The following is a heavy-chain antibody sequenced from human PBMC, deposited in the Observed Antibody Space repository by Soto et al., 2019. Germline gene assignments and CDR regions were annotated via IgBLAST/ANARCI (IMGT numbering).Heavy chain of an antibody. CDR3: AKPHTALSNYYGMDV. CDR1: GFTLSSYG. D-gene: IGHD5-18*01. CDR2: ISYDGSNK. Sequence: PWGSLRLACAASGFTLSSYGMHWDRQAPGKGLEWVAVISYDGSNKYYADSVKGRFTISRDNSKNTLYLQMNSLRAEDTAVYYCAKPHTALSNYYGMDVWDQGTTVTVSS. J-gene: IGHJ6*02. V-gene: IGHV3-30*18.